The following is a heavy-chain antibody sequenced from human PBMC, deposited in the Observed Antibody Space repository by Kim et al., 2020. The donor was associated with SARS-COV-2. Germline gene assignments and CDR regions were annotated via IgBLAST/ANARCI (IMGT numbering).Heavy chain of an antibody. V-gene: IGHV3-23*01. J-gene: IGHJ2*01. Sequence: AASEKCRFTISRDNSKNTLYLQMNSLRAEDTAVYYCAKHYSRSAGWYFDLWGRGTLVTVSS. D-gene: IGHD6-13*01. CDR3: AKHYSRSAGWYFDL.